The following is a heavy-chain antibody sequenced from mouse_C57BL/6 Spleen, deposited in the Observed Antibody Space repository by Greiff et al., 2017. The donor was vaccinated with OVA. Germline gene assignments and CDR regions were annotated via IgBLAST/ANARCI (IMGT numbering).Heavy chain of an antibody. CDR3: ARGPYGSSRYWYFDV. V-gene: IGHV1-18*01. Sequence: EVQLQQSGPELVKPGASVKIPCKASGYTFTDYNMDWVKQSHGKSLEWIGDINPNNGGTIYNQKFKGKATLTVDKSSSTAYMELRSLTSEDTAVYYCARGPYGSSRYWYFDVWGTGTTVTVSS. J-gene: IGHJ1*03. CDR2: INPNNGGT. CDR1: GYTFTDYN. D-gene: IGHD1-1*01.